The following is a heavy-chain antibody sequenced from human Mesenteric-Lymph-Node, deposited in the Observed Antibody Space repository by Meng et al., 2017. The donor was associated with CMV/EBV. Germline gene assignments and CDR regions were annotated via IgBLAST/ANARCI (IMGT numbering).Heavy chain of an antibody. J-gene: IGHJ4*02. CDR2: IIPIFGTA. Sequence: KGSCKASGGTFSSYAISWVRQAPGQGLEWMGGIIPIFGTANYAQKFQGRVTITADKSTSTAYMELSSLRSEDTAVYYCARRLEGQLEHWGQGTLVTVSS. V-gene: IGHV1-69*06. CDR3: ARRLEGQLEH. CDR1: GGTFSSYA. D-gene: IGHD1-1*01.